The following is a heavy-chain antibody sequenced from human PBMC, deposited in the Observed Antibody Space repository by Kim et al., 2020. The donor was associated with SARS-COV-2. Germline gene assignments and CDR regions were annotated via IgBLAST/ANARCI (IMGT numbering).Heavy chain of an antibody. D-gene: IGHD2-21*01. V-gene: IGHV3-66*01. CDR3: ARDRRVITGGAENDD. CDR1: GFTVSGNS. J-gene: IGHJ4*02. Sequence: GGSLRLSCAAFGFTVSGNSMSWVRQAPGKGLEWVSVISSGDSTYYAASVKGRFTISRDNSKNMLDLQMNNLRAEDTAVYYCARDRRVITGGAENDDWGQGAMVTVSS. CDR2: ISSGDST.